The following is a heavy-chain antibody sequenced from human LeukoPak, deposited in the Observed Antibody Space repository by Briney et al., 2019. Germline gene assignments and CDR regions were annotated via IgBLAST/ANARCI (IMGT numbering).Heavy chain of an antibody. CDR2: ISYDGSNK. CDR3: AKDERNWNYNLASQTYD. V-gene: IGHV3-30-3*01. CDR1: GFTFSSYA. J-gene: IGHJ4*02. Sequence: PRGSLRLSCAASGFTFSSYAMHWVRQAPGKGLEWVAVISYDGSNKYYADSVKGRFTISRDNSKNTLYLQMSSLRAEDTAVYYCAKDERNWNYNLASQTYDWGQGTLVTVSS. D-gene: IGHD1-7*01.